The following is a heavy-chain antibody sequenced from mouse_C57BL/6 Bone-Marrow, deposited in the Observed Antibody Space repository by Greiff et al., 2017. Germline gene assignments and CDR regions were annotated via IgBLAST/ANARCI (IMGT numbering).Heavy chain of an antibody. CDR1: GFSLTSYA. CDR2: IWTGGGT. J-gene: IGHJ1*03. CDR3: ASYDYDGDWYFDV. V-gene: IGHV2-9-1*01. D-gene: IGHD2-4*01. Sequence: VKLQESGPGLVAPSQSLSITCTVSGFSLTSYAISWVRQPPGKGLEWLGVIWTGGGTNYNSALKSRLSISKDNSKSQVFLKMNSLQTDDTARYYCASYDYDGDWYFDVWGTGTTVTVSS.